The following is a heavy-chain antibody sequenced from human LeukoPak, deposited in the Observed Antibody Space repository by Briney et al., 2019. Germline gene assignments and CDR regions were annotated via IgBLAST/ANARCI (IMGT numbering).Heavy chain of an antibody. V-gene: IGHV3-7*01. J-gene: IGHJ4*02. CDR3: ASVPSHLYYDILTGPQDY. D-gene: IGHD3-9*01. CDR1: GFTFSSYW. Sequence: GGSLRLSCAASGFTFSSYWMSWVRQAPGKGLEWVANIKQDGSEKYYVDSVKGRFTISRDNAKNSLYLQMNSLRAEDTAVYYCASVPSHLYYDILTGPQDYWGQGTLVTVSS. CDR2: IKQDGSEK.